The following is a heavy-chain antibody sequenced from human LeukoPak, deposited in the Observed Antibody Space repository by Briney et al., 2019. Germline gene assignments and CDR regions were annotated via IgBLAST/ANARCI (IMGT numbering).Heavy chain of an antibody. Sequence: SETLSLTCTVSGGSISSYYWSWIRQPPGKGLEWIGYIYYSGSTNYNPSLKSRVTISVDTSKNQFSLKLSSVTAADTAVYYCARQSRDGYNCLDYWGQGTLVTVSS. CDR3: ARQSRDGYNCLDY. CDR2: IYYSGST. D-gene: IGHD5-24*01. V-gene: IGHV4-59*08. J-gene: IGHJ4*02. CDR1: GGSISSYY.